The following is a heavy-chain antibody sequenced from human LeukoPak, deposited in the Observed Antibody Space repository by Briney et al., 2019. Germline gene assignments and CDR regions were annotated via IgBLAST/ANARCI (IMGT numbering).Heavy chain of an antibody. CDR2: ISYDGSNK. CDR3: AKAASSSWPSYYYGMDV. V-gene: IGHV3-30*18. Sequence: PGGSLRLSCAASGFTFSSYGMHWVRQAPGKGLEWVAVISYDGSNKYYADSVKGRFTISKDNSKNTVYLQMSSLRVDDTAVCYCAKAASSSWPSYYYGMDVWGQGTTVTVSS. D-gene: IGHD6-13*01. J-gene: IGHJ6*02. CDR1: GFTFSSYG.